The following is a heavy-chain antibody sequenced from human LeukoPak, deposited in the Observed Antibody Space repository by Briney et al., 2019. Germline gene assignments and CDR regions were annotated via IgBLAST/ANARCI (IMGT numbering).Heavy chain of an antibody. D-gene: IGHD1-20*01. V-gene: IGHV4-30-2*01. CDR3: ARVRYNWNDYLDY. CDR2: IYHSGST. CDR1: GGSISSGGYY. J-gene: IGHJ4*02. Sequence: PSQALSLTCTVSGGSISSGGYYWGWIRQPPGKGLEWIGYIYHSGSTYYNPSLKSRVTISVDRSKDQFSLKLSSVTAADTAVYYCARVRYNWNDYLDYWGQGTLVTVSS.